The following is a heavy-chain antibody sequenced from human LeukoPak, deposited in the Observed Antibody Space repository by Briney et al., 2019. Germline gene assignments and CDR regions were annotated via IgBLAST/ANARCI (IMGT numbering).Heavy chain of an antibody. CDR3: ARETMVRGVILFDY. CDR1: GGSISSNY. D-gene: IGHD3-10*01. V-gene: IGHV4-4*07. Sequence: SETLSLTCTVSGGSISSNYWSWIRQPAGKGLEWIGRIYTSGSTNYNPSLKSRVTMSVDTSKNQFSLKLSSVTAADTAVYYCARETMVRGVILFDYWGQGTLVTVSS. CDR2: IYTSGST. J-gene: IGHJ4*02.